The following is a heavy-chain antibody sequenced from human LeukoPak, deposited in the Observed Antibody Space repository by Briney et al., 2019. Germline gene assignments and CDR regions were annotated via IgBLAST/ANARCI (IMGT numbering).Heavy chain of an antibody. CDR3: AKDRDIVVVPAATDYYFDY. J-gene: IGHJ4*02. CDR1: GFTFSGTA. Sequence: GGSLRLSCAASGFTFSGTAMSWVRQAPGKGLEWVSAISGSGDSTYYADSVKGRFTISRDNSKNTLYLQMNSLRAEGTAIYYCAKDRDIVVVPAATDYYFDYWGQGTLVTVSS. CDR2: ISGSGDST. D-gene: IGHD2-2*01. V-gene: IGHV3-23*01.